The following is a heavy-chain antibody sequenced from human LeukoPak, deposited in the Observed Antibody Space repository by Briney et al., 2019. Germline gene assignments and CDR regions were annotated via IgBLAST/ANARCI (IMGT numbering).Heavy chain of an antibody. Sequence: GSXXXYYWSWIRQPPGKGLEWIGYIYYSGSTNYNPSLKSRVTISVDTSKNQFSLKLSSVTAADTAVYYCTRGSIAYYYMDVWGKGTTVTISS. D-gene: IGHD3-22*01. CDR2: IYYSGST. CDR3: TRGSIAYYYMDV. CDR1: GSXXXYY. V-gene: IGHV4-59*01. J-gene: IGHJ6*03.